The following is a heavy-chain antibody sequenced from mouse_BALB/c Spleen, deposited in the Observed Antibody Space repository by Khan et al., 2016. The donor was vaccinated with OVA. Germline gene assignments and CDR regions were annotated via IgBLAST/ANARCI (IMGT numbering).Heavy chain of an antibody. J-gene: IGHJ3*01. Sequence: QVRLQQSGAELVRPGSSVKISCKASGHAFSNYWMNWVKQRPGQGLEWIGQIYPGEANTNYNGKFKGKVTLTVDKSSSTAYMQLSSLTSEDSAVYFCAREGYDGYYRGWFAYWGQGTLVTVSA. CDR1: GHAFSNYW. CDR2: IYPGEANT. V-gene: IGHV1-80*01. CDR3: AREGYDGYYRGWFAY. D-gene: IGHD2-3*01.